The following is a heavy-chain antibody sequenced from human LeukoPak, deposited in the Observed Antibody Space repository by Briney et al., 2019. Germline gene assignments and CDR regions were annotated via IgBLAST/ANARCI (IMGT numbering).Heavy chain of an antibody. CDR1: GGSFSDYY. CDR2: ISHSGTT. J-gene: IGHJ4*02. CDR3: ARGCPGY. Sequence: SETLPLTCAVYGGSFSDYYWTWIRQTPGKGLEWIGQISHSGTTSYNPSLKSRVTMSVDTSKNQFSLKLTSVTAADTAVYYCARGCPGYWGQGTLGTVSS. V-gene: IGHV4-34*01.